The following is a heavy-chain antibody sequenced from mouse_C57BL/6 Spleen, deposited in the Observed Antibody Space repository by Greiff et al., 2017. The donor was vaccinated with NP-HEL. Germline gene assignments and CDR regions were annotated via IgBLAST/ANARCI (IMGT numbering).Heavy chain of an antibody. J-gene: IGHJ2*01. CDR2: IYWDDDT. CDR1: GFSLSTSGMG. Sequence: QVTLKVSGPGILQSSQTLSLTCSFSGFSLSTSGMGVSWLRQPSGKGLEWLAHIYWDDDTRYNPSLKSRLTISKDTSRNQVFLKITSVDTADTATYSCARTPITTVVATPFDYWGQGTTLTVSS. V-gene: IGHV8-12*01. CDR3: ARTPITTVVATPFDY. D-gene: IGHD1-1*01.